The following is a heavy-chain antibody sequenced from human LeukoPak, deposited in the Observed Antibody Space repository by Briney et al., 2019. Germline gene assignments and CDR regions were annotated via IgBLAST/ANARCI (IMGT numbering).Heavy chain of an antibody. V-gene: IGHV3-15*01. CDR3: TTGVSGSSSWFDY. CDR1: GFTFSNAW. CDR2: IKSKTDGGTT. Sequence: GGSLRLSCAASGFTFSNAWMSWVRQAPGKGLEWVGRIKSKTDGGTTDYAAPVKGRFTISRDDSKNTLYLQMNSLKTEDTAVYYCTTGVSGSSSWFDYGGQGTLVTVSS. J-gene: IGHJ4*02. D-gene: IGHD6-13*01.